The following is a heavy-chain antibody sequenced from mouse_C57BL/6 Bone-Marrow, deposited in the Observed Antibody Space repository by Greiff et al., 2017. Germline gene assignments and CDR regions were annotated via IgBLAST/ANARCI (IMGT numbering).Heavy chain of an antibody. D-gene: IGHD1-1*01. CDR1: GYSLTSYG. V-gene: IGHV2-6-1*01. CDR2: IWSDGST. Sequence: VQLQQSGPGLVAPSQSLSITCTVSGYSLTSYGVHWVRQPPGKGLEWLVVIWSDGSTTYNSALNSRLSISTDNYKSQAFLKMNSLQTDDTARYSCAGHVSSQGAMDYWGQGTSVTVSS. CDR3: AGHVSSQGAMDY. J-gene: IGHJ4*01.